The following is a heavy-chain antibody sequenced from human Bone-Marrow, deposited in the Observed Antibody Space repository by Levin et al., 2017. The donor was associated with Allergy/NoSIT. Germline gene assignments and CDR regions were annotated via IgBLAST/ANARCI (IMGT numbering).Heavy chain of an antibody. CDR3: TRNQWLRPDS. CDR2: IKQDGSET. J-gene: IGHJ4*02. Sequence: LAGGSLRLSCEASGFTFSSYWMSWVRQAPGKGLEWVANIKQDGSETYYVDFVKGRFTIARDNAKNSLYLQMNSLRVEDTAVYYCTRNQWLRPDSWGQGALASVSS. CDR1: GFTFSSYW. V-gene: IGHV3-7*01. D-gene: IGHD3-22*01.